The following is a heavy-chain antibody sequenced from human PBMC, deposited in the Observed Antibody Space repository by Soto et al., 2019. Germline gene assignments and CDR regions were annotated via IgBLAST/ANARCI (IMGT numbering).Heavy chain of an antibody. CDR1: GFTFSSYA. CDR2: ISGSGGST. V-gene: IGHV3-23*01. CDR3: ADGLGAPGNY. J-gene: IGHJ4*02. Sequence: EVQLLESGGGLVQPGGSLRLSCAASGFTFSSYAMSWVRQAPGKGLEWVSAISGSGGSTYYADSVKGRFTISRDNSKNTLYLQMNGRRAEDTAVCYCADGLGAPGNYWGQGTLVTVSS. D-gene: IGHD1-26*01.